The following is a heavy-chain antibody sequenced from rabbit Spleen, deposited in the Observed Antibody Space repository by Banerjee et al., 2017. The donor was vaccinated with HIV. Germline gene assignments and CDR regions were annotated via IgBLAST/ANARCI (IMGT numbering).Heavy chain of an antibody. V-gene: IGHV1S40*01. CDR2: FDPVFGGT. CDR1: GFSFSHGYD. D-gene: IGHD1-1*01. Sequence: QSLGESGGGLVKPGASLTLTCTASGFSFSHGYDICWVRQAPGKGLEWIGYFDPVFGGTYYASWVNGRFTISSHNAQNTLYLQLNSLTAADTATYFCARDPAYASVSTYNFPVLWGQGTLVTVS. CDR3: ARDPAYASVSTYNFPVL. J-gene: IGHJ4*01.